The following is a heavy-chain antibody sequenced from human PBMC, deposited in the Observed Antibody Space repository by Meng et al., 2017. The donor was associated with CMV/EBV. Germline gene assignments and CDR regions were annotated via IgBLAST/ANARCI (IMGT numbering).Heavy chain of an antibody. CDR1: GGTFSSYA. CDR3: ARGPSSYSSSWYRWFDP. J-gene: IGHJ5*02. Sequence: SVKVSCKASGGTFSSYAISWVRQAPGQGLEWMGGIIPILGIANYAQKFQGRVTITADKSTSTAYMELSSLRSEDTAVYYCARGPSSYSSSWYRWFDPWGQGTLVTVSS. D-gene: IGHD6-13*01. V-gene: IGHV1-69*10. CDR2: IIPILGIA.